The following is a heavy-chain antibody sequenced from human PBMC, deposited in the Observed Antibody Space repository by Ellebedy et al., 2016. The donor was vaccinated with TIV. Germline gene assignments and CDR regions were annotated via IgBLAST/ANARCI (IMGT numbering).Heavy chain of an antibody. CDR2: ISSSGSTI. J-gene: IGHJ6*02. CDR3: ARTTQLWLKYYYYYGMDV. V-gene: IGHV3-48*03. D-gene: IGHD5-18*01. CDR1: GFTFSSYE. Sequence: GESLKISCAASGFTFSSYEMNWVRQAPGKGLEWVSYISSSGSTIYYADSVKGRFTISRDNAKNSLYLQMNSLRAEDTAAYYCARTTQLWLKYYYYYGMDVWGQGTTVTVSS.